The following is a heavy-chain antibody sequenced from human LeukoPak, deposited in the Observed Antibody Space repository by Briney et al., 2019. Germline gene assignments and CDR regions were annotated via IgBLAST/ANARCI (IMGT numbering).Heavy chain of an antibody. CDR2: IKRDGNEK. V-gene: IGHV3-7*02. D-gene: IGHD6-25*01. Sequence: GSLRLSFATSGFTFNVYWMSWVRQAPGKGLGGVANIKRDGNEKHYMDSVKGRFTISRDNAKNTLYLQMNSLRAEDTAVYYCARPGGFSAATVRYFDLWGRGTLVTVSS. CDR3: ARPGGFSAATVRYFDL. J-gene: IGHJ2*01. CDR1: GFTFNVYW.